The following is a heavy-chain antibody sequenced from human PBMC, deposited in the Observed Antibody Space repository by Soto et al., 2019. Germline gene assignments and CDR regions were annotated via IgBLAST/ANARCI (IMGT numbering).Heavy chain of an antibody. J-gene: IGHJ4*02. CDR2: ISHEGGTQ. V-gene: IGHV3-33*08. CDR3: AREDSIIIPAVSDF. CDR1: GFTFSDYG. D-gene: IGHD2-2*01. Sequence: GGSLRLSCAASGFTFSDYGIDWIRQAPGKGLEWVAVISHEGGTQYYADSVRGRFTVSRDNSKNSVSLKMNSLRAEDTAVYYCAREDSIIIPAVSDFWGQGTQVTVSS.